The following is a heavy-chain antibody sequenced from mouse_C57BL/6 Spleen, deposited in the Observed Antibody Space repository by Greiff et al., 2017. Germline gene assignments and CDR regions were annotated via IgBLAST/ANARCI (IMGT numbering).Heavy chain of an antibody. Sequence: VQLQQPGAELVMPGASVKLSCKASGYTFTRYWMHWVKQRPGQGLEWIGEIDPSDSYTNYNQKFKGKSTLTVDKSSSTAYMQLSSLTSEDSAVYYCARGRLRGAMDYWGQGTSVTVSS. CDR1: GYTFTRYW. V-gene: IGHV1-69*01. CDR2: IDPSDSYT. J-gene: IGHJ4*01. CDR3: ARGRLRGAMDY. D-gene: IGHD2-4*01.